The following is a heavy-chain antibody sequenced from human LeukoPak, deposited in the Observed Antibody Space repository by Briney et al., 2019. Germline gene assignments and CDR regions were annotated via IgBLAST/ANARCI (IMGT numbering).Heavy chain of an antibody. CDR3: ARGFPHYYDSRGIKFDY. D-gene: IGHD3-22*01. CDR2: ISYDGRSK. Sequence: GALDPSFAASGFSFSVFWMHWVRPAPGKGLEWGAVISYDGRSKKYADHVKGRFTISRNNSKNTLYLQMNSLRADDTAVYYCARGFPHYYDSRGIKFDYWGQGTLVTVSS. CDR1: GFSFSVFW. V-gene: IGHV3-30*03. J-gene: IGHJ4*02.